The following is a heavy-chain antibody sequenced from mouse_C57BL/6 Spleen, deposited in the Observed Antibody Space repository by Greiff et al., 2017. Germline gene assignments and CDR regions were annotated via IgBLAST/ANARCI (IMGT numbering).Heavy chain of an antibody. CDR2: IRNKANGYTT. V-gene: IGHV7-3*01. CDR1: GFTFTDYY. CDR3: ARSGSKDFDY. J-gene: IGHJ2*01. Sequence: EVKLVESGGGLVQPGGSLSLSCAASGFTFTDYYMSWVRQPPGKALEWLGFIRNKANGYTTEYSASVKGRFTISRDNSQSILYLQMNALRAEDSATYYCARSGSKDFDYWGQGTTLTVYS.